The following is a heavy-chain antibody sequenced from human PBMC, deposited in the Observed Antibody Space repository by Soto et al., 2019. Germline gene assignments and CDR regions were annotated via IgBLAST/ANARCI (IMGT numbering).Heavy chain of an antibody. Sequence: GGSLRLSCAASGFTFSSYAMHWVRQAPGKGLEWVAVISYDGSNKYYADSVKGQFTISRDNSKNTLYLQMNSLRAEDTAVYYCASESGDCGGDCYFDYWGQGTLVTVSS. CDR3: ASESGDCGGDCYFDY. J-gene: IGHJ4*02. D-gene: IGHD2-21*02. V-gene: IGHV3-30*04. CDR2: ISYDGSNK. CDR1: GFTFSSYA.